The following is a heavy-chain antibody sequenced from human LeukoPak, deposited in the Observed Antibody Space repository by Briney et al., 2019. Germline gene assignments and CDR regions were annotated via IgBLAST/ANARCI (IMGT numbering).Heavy chain of an antibody. V-gene: IGHV3-23*01. Sequence: PGGSLRLSCAASGFTFSAFAINWVRQAPGKALEWVSAVSGSGTNSYYADSVKGRFTISRDNAKNTLYLQMNSLRAEDTAVYYCARPLGSGWFGPFDSWGQGTLVTVSP. CDR3: ARPLGSGWFGPFDS. CDR1: GFTFSAFA. J-gene: IGHJ4*02. D-gene: IGHD6-19*01. CDR2: VSGSGTNS.